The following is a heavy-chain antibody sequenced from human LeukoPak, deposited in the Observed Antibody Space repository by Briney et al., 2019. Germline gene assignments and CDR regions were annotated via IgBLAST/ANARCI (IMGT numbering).Heavy chain of an antibody. Sequence: SETLSLTCTVSGGSISSYYWSWIRQPPGKGLEWIGYIYYSGSTNYNPSLKSRVTISVDTSKNQFSLKLSSVTAADTAVYYCARGPGGVGRLYYYYGMDVWGQGTTVTVSS. CDR1: GGSISSYY. D-gene: IGHD1-26*01. CDR2: IYYSGST. V-gene: IGHV4-59*12. J-gene: IGHJ6*02. CDR3: ARGPGGVGRLYYYYGMDV.